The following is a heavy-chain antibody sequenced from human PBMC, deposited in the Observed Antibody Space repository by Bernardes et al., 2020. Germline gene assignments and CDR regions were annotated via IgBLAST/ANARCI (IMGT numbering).Heavy chain of an antibody. V-gene: IGHV4-59*01. CDR2: VSNTGST. J-gene: IGHJ3*01. CDR3: AKDLGSGDRYDAFDL. Sequence: SETLSLTCTVSSGSMSSNNWSWSRHLQGKGLEWIWYVSNTGSTKYNPYLKSRVTMSVDMAKNLHSLKLSFATAADTAMYYCAKDLGSGDRYDAFDLWGQGTMVTVSS. D-gene: IGHD2-21*01. CDR1: SGSMSSNN.